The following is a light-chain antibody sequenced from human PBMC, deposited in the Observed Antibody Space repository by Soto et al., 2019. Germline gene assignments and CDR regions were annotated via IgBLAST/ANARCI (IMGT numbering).Light chain of an antibody. CDR2: NAS. CDR3: QQSYSTLLT. V-gene: IGKV1-39*01. CDR1: QNILRY. Sequence: DIQMTQSPSSLSASVGDRVTITCRASQNILRYLHWYQQKPGKAPKLLISNASTLQSGVPSRFSGSASGTDFTLTISSLQPEDFATYYCQQSYSTLLTFGGGTKVDIK. J-gene: IGKJ4*01.